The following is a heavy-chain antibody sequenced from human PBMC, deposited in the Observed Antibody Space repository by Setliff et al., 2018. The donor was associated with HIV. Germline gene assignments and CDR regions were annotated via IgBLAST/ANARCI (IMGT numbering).Heavy chain of an antibody. CDR3: AHTPVSWDQYFFDY. V-gene: IGHV2-5*01. D-gene: IGHD1-26*01. CDR1: GFSLSTSGVG. CDR2: IYWNDHK. J-gene: IGHJ4*02. Sequence: SGPTLVNPTQTLTLTCTFSGFSLSTSGVGVGWIRQPPGKALEWLAVIYWNDHKYYSPSLKSRLTVTSDASKNQVVLTVTNVAPVDTATYFCAHTPVSWDQYFFDYWGQGTLVTVSS.